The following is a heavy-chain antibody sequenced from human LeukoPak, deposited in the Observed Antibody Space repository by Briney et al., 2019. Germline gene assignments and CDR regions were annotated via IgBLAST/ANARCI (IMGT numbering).Heavy chain of an antibody. J-gene: IGHJ4*02. CDR3: ARSLPYGTTWYGRSDF. D-gene: IGHD6-13*01. V-gene: IGHV3-53*01. Sequence: GGSLRLSCAASGFIVSSNYMSWVRQAPGKGLKWVSVIYSDGSTYYADSVKGRFTISRDNAMNSLYLQMNSLRAEDTAIYYCARSLPYGTTWYGRSDFWGQGTLVTVSS. CDR1: GFIVSSNY. CDR2: IYSDGST.